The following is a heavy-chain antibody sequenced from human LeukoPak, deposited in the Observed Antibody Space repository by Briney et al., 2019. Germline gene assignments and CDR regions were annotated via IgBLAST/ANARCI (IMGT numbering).Heavy chain of an antibody. CDR2: IKSKTAGGTT. Sequence: PGGSPTLSCAASGLSVSDAWMSWVRQAPGKGLEWVGRIKSKTAGGTTDYVASVKGRFTISRDDSRNTLYLQMNSLKTEDTAVYYCTGPPVWGQGTLVTVSS. J-gene: IGHJ4*02. V-gene: IGHV3-15*01. CDR3: TGPPV. CDR1: GLSVSDAW.